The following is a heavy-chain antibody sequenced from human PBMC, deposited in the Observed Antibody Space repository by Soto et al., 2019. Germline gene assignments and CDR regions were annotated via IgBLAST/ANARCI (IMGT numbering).Heavy chain of an antibody. CDR2: ITTTSDAT. V-gene: IGHV3-48*02. Sequence: EVQLVESGGGLVRPGGSLRLSCTASGFTFTTFGMTWVRQAPGKGREWISFITTTSDATYYADSVKGRFTISRDNAKNAVSLQMNSLRDEDTAVYFCARDGYKMCDHWGQGTLVTVSS. J-gene: IGHJ4*02. CDR3: ARDGYKMCDH. CDR1: GFTFTTFG. D-gene: IGHD5-12*01.